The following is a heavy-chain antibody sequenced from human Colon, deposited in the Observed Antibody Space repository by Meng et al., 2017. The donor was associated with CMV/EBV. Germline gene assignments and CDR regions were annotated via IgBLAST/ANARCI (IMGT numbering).Heavy chain of an antibody. Sequence: GESLKISCAASGFTFSSYAMHWVRQAPGKGLEWVAVISYDGSNKYYADAVKGRFTISRDNSKNTLYLQMNSLRAEDTAVYYCARDWEQLVNDYYYGMDVWGQGTTVTVSS. CDR1: GFTFSSYA. CDR2: ISYDGSNK. D-gene: IGHD6-6*01. V-gene: IGHV3-30*04. J-gene: IGHJ6*02. CDR3: ARDWEQLVNDYYYGMDV.